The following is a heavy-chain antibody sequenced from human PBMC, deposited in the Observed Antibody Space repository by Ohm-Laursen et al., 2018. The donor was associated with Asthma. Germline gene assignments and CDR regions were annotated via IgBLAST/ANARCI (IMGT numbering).Heavy chain of an antibody. CDR2: IWYDGSNK. D-gene: IGHD2-21*02. V-gene: IGHV3-33*01. Sequence: SLRLSCTASGFTFSSFGMHWVRQAPGTGLEWVALIWYDGSNKYYGDSVKGRFTISRDNSKNTLYMQMNSLRAEDTAVYYCARRDFSGGDPSAAFDIWGQGTMVTVSS. CDR1: GFTFSSFG. J-gene: IGHJ3*02. CDR3: ARRDFSGGDPSAAFDI.